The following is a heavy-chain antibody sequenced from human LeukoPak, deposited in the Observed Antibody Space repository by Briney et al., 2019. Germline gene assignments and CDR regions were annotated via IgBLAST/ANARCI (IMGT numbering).Heavy chain of an antibody. D-gene: IGHD4-17*01. Sequence: SETLSLTCAVYGGSFSGYYWSWIRQPPGKGLEWIGEINHSGSTNYNPSLKSRVTISVDTSKNQFSPKLSSVTAADTAVYYCARASTVLRAFDIWGQGTMVTVSS. CDR2: INHSGST. CDR1: GGSFSGYY. CDR3: ARASTVLRAFDI. V-gene: IGHV4-34*01. J-gene: IGHJ3*02.